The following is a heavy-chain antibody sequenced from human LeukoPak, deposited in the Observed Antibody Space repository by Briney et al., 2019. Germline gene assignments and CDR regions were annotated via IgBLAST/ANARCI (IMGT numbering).Heavy chain of an antibody. CDR1: GGTFSSYA. CDR2: IIPIFGTA. V-gene: IGHV1-69*13. J-gene: IGHJ6*02. Sequence: SVKVSCKASGGTFSSYAISWVRQAPGQGLEWMGGIIPIFGTANYAQKFQGRVTITADESTSTAYMELSSLRSEDTAVYYCARGDTWIQSYRYYGLDVWGQGTTVTVSS. D-gene: IGHD5-18*01. CDR3: ARGDTWIQSYRYYGLDV.